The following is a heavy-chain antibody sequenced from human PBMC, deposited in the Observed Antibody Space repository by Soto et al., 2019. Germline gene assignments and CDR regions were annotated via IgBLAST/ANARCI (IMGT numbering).Heavy chain of an antibody. CDR3: TRHAGGPVEHSYYNYSMDA. V-gene: IGHV3-73*01. Sequence: EVQLVASGGGLVQPGGSLKLSCAASGFSLSESALHWVRQASGNGLEWIGRIRSQHNYYATAYCASVKGRFTMSRDDSKTTAFLQMDSLKAADTAVYYRTRHAGGPVEHSYYNYSMDALGKGTTVSV. CDR1: GFSLSESA. J-gene: IGHJ6*04. D-gene: IGHD3-10*01. CDR2: IRSQHNYYAT.